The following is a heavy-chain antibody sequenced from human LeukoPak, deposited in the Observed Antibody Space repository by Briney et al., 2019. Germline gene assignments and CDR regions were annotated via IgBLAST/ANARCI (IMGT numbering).Heavy chain of an antibody. CDR1: GYTLTELS. CDR3: ATTDYYDSSGYYSDY. Sequence: ASVTVSCKVSGYTLTELSMHWVRQAPGKGLEWMGGFDPEDGETIYAQKFQGRVTMTEDTSTDTAYMELSSLRSEDTAVYYCATTDYYDSSGYYSDYWGQGTLVTVSS. V-gene: IGHV1-24*01. CDR2: FDPEDGET. D-gene: IGHD3-22*01. J-gene: IGHJ4*02.